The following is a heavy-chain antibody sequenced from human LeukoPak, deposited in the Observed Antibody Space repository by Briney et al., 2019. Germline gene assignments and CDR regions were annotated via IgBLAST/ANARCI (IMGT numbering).Heavy chain of an antibody. Sequence: PSETLSLTCTVSGGSIGSYYWSWIRQPPGKGLEWIGYIYTSGSTNYNPSLKSRVTISVDTSKNQFSLKLSSVTAADTAVYYCARQRDYDFWSGYYTFDYWGQGTLVTVSS. CDR2: IYTSGST. D-gene: IGHD3-3*01. V-gene: IGHV4-4*09. CDR3: ARQRDYDFWSGYYTFDY. J-gene: IGHJ4*02. CDR1: GGSIGSYY.